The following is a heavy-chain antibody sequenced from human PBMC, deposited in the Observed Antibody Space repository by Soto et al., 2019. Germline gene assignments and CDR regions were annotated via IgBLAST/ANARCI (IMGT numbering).Heavy chain of an antibody. D-gene: IGHD3-3*01. V-gene: IGHV4-59*01. J-gene: IGHJ6*03. CDR3: ARARRTIFGVVIDYYMDV. Sequence: SETLSLTCTVSGGSISSYYWSWIRQPPGKGLEWIGYIYYSGSTNYNPSLKSRVTISVDTSKNQFSLKLSSVTAADTAVYYCARARRTIFGVVIDYYMDVWGKGTTVTVSS. CDR2: IYYSGST. CDR1: GGSISSYY.